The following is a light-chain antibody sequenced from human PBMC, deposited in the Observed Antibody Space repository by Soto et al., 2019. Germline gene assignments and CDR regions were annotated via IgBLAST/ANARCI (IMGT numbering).Light chain of an antibody. CDR3: LQYHNLWA. CDR1: QSVSSY. V-gene: IGKV3-15*01. J-gene: IGKJ1*01. CDR2: GAS. Sequence: EIVLTQSPATLSLSPGERATLSCRASQSVSSYLAWYQQKPGQAPRLLIYGASTRATGVPARFSGSGSGTEFTLTISSLQSEDFAVYSCLQYHNLWAFGQGTKVDIK.